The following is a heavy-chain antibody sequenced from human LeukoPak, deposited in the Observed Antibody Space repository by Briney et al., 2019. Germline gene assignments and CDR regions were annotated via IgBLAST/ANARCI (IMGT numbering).Heavy chain of an antibody. CDR1: GYSISSGYY. CDR2: IYHSGST. Sequence: SETLSLTCTVSGYSISSGYYWGWIRQPPGKGLEWIGSIYHSGSTYYNPSLKSRVTISVDTSKNQFSLKLSSVTAADTAVYYCARDWVAGYGYVDPRFDYWGQGTLVTVSS. D-gene: IGHD5-18*01. V-gene: IGHV4-38-2*02. J-gene: IGHJ4*02. CDR3: ARDWVAGYGYVDPRFDY.